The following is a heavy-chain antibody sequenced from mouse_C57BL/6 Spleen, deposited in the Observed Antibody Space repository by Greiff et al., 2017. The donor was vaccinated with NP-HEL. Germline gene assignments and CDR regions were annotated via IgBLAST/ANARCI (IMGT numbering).Heavy chain of an antibody. CDR1: GYTFTSYW. CDR2: IHPSDSDT. D-gene: IGHD1-1*01. CDR3: ARAYTTVVPYDAMDY. V-gene: IGHV1-74*01. Sequence: VQLQQPGAELVKPGASVKVSCKASGYTFTSYWMHWVKQRPGQGLEWIGRIHPSDSDTTYNQKFKGKATLTVDKSSSTAYMQLSSLTSEDSAVDYWARAYTTVVPYDAMDYWGQGTSVTVSS. J-gene: IGHJ4*01.